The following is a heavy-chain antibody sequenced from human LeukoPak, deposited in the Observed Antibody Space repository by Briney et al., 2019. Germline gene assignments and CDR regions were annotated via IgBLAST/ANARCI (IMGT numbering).Heavy chain of an antibody. V-gene: IGHV1-69*13. Sequence: GASVKVSCKASGGTFNSYVISWVRQAPGQGVEWMGGIIPIFGTANYAQKFQGRVTITADESTSTAYMELSSLRSEDTAVYYCARVVLGYCSGGSCHGWFDPWGQGTLVTVSS. D-gene: IGHD2-15*01. J-gene: IGHJ5*02. CDR2: IIPIFGTA. CDR3: ARVVLGYCSGGSCHGWFDP. CDR1: GGTFNSYV.